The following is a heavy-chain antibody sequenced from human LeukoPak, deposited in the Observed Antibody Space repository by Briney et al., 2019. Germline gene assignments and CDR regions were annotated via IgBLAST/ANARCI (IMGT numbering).Heavy chain of an antibody. CDR1: GFCFGNYA. CDR2: ISGTGGAT. Sequence: GGSLRLSCVPSGFCFGNYAMSWVRQAPGKGLQWVSQISGTGGATWYAGFARDRFTISRDNSKKTLYLQMSGLRVEDTAMYYCVKDPRDTYGTNWFVSWGQGTLLIVSS. D-gene: IGHD2-21*01. J-gene: IGHJ5*01. V-gene: IGHV3-23*01. CDR3: VKDPRDTYGTNWFVS.